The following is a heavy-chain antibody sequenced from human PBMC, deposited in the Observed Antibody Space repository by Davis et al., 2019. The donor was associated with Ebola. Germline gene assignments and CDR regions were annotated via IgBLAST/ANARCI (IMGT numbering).Heavy chain of an antibody. CDR2: INPSGGST. CDR3: AREAADHRGIDF. D-gene: IGHD1-14*01. J-gene: IGHJ4*02. Sequence: ASVKVSCKASGYTFTSYYMHWVRQAPGQGLEWMGIINPSGGSTSYAQKFQGRVTMTRDTSTSTAYMQLNRLRSDDSAMYYCAREAADHRGIDFWGQGTMVTVSS. CDR1: GYTFTSYY. V-gene: IGHV1-46*01.